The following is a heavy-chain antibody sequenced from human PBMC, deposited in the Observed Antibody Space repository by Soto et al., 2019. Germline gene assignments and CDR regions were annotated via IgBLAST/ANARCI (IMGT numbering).Heavy chain of an antibody. V-gene: IGHV3-53*01. CDR1: GFTVSINY. CDR3: ARVGRYSYGSCYFDY. D-gene: IGHD5-18*01. J-gene: IGHJ4*02. Sequence: EVSLRRSFQPSGFTVSINYMTWVRQATGKGLEWVSVIYSGGSTYYADSVKGRFTISRDNSKNTLYLQMNSLRAEDTAVYYCARVGRYSYGSCYFDYWGQGT. CDR2: IYSGGST.